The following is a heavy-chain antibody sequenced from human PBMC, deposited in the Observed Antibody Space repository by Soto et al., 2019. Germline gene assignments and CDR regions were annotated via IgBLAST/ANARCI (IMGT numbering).Heavy chain of an antibody. CDR3: AKENGYSSSWFEFDY. Sequence: GGSLRLSCAASGFTFSSYAMSWVRQAPGKGLEGVSAISGSGGSTYYADSVKGRVTISRDNSKNTLYLQMNSLRAEDTAVYYFAKENGYSSSWFEFDYWGQGTLVTVSS. D-gene: IGHD6-13*01. V-gene: IGHV3-23*01. CDR1: GFTFSSYA. J-gene: IGHJ4*02. CDR2: ISGSGGST.